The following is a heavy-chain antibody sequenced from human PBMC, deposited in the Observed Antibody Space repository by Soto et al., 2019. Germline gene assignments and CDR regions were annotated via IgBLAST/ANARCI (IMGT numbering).Heavy chain of an antibody. D-gene: IGHD4-17*01. CDR2: IYYSGST. CDR3: AIIGGDYGTNNWIDP. J-gene: IGHJ5*02. V-gene: IGHV4-59*01. Sequence: PSETLSLTCTVSGDSISRNYWTWIRQSPGKGLEWIGHIYYSGSTKYNPSLKSRVIISIDTSKNQFSLRLTSVTAADTATYYCAIIGGDYGTNNWIDPWGQGALVTVS. CDR1: GDSISRNY.